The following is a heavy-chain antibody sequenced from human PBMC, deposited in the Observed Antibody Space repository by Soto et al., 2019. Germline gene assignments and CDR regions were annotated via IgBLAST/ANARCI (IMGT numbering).Heavy chain of an antibody. V-gene: IGHV3-33*01. CDR3: ARDGTGWMGGDY. Sequence: PGGSLRLSCAASGFTFSSYGMHWVRQAPGKGLEWVAVIWYDGTKKYYADSVKGRFTISRDNSKDTLYLQMNSLRAEDTAVYYCARDGTGWMGGDYWGQGSLVTVSS. J-gene: IGHJ4*02. CDR2: IWYDGTKK. D-gene: IGHD6-19*01. CDR1: GFTFSSYG.